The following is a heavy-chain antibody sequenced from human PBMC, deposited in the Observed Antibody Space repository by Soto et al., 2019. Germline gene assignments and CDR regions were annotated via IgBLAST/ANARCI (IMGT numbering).Heavy chain of an antibody. Sequence: QVQLVQSGAEVNKPGSSVKVSCKASGGTFSSYAISWVRQAPGQGLEWLGGIIPIFGTANYAQKFQGRVTITADESTSTAYMELSSLRSEDTAVYYCARDEGSNLEEVSYWFDPWGQGTLVTVSS. CDR3: ARDEGSNLEEVSYWFDP. CDR1: GGTFSSYA. CDR2: IIPIFGTA. J-gene: IGHJ5*02. D-gene: IGHD1-1*01. V-gene: IGHV1-69*01.